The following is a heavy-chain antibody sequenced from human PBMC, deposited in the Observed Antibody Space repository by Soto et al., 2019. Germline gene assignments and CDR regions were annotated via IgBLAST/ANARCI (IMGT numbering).Heavy chain of an antibody. CDR2: ISYDGSYK. D-gene: IGHD2-21*02. J-gene: IGHJ6*01. CDR1: GFTFSSYA. V-gene: IGHV3-30-3*01. Sequence: QPGGSLRLSCAASGFTFSSYAMHWVRQAPGKGLEWLAVISYDGSYKYYADSVKGRFTISRDNSKNTLYLQMNSLRAEDTAVYYCASADPGGDPYYYYGMDVWGQGTTVTVSS. CDR3: ASADPGGDPYYYYGMDV.